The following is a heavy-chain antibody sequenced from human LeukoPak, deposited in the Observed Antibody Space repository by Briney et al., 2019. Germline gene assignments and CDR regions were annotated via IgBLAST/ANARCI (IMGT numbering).Heavy chain of an antibody. CDR1: GGSFSDYY. D-gene: IGHD2-2*03. CDR3: AKDLGIGYYGYCSSTSCPNYFDY. J-gene: IGHJ4*02. CDR2: ISGSGGST. Sequence: PSETLSLTCAVYGGSFSDYYWSWVRQAPGKGLEWVSAISGSGGSTYYADSVKGRFTISRDNSKNTLYLQMNSLRAEDTAVYYCAKDLGIGYYGYCSSTSCPNYFDYWGQGTLVTVSS. V-gene: IGHV3-23*01.